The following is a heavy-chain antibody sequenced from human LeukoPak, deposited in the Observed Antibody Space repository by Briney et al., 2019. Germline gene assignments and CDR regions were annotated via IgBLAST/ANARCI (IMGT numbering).Heavy chain of an antibody. CDR1: GGPISSYSYY. J-gene: IGHJ5*02. V-gene: IGHV4-61*01. CDR2: IYYSGST. CDR3: ARHESYGDASWFDP. Sequence: SETLSLTCTFSGGPISSYSYYWSWIRQPPGKGLEWIGFIYYSGSTNYNPSLKSRVTISVDTSKNQFSLKLSSVTAADTAVYYCARHESYGDASWFDPWGQGTLVTVSS. D-gene: IGHD4-17*01.